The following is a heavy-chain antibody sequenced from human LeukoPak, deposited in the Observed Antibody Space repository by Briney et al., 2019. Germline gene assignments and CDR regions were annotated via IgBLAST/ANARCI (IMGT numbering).Heavy chain of an antibody. CDR2: INHSGST. D-gene: IGHD1-26*01. J-gene: IGHJ4*02. Sequence: PSETLSLTCTVSGGSISSSSYYWGWIRQPPGKGLEWIGEINHSGSTNYNPSLKSRVTISVDTSKNQFSLKLSSVTAADTAVYYCARHLRDGSQGNPIDYWGQGTLVTVSS. V-gene: IGHV4-39*01. CDR1: GGSISSSSYY. CDR3: ARHLRDGSQGNPIDY.